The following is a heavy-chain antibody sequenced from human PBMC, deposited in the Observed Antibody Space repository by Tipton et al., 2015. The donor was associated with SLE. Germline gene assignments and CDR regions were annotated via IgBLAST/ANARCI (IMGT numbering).Heavy chain of an antibody. V-gene: IGHV4-59*01. CDR2: IYYTGST. CDR3: ARDGLGWGYYYYMDV. CDR1: AGSISSYY. Sequence: LRLSCTVSAGSISSYYWSWIRQPPGKGLEWIGYIYYTGSTKYNPSLKSRVTISIDTSKNQFSLKLSSVTAADTALYYCARDGLGWGYYYYMDVWGTGTTVTVSS. D-gene: IGHD5/OR15-5a*01. J-gene: IGHJ6*03.